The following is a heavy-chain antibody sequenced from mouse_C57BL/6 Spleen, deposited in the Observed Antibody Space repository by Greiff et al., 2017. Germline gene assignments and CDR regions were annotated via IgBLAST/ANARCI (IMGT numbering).Heavy chain of an antibody. V-gene: IGHV14-4*01. CDR3: TTNYDGYYGGVAY. Sequence: EVKLMESGAELVRPGASVTLSCTASGFNINDDYMHWVKQTPEQGLEWLGWIDPENGDTSYASKFPGKATITADTSSKIFYIELSSQTSEDTAFYYCTTNYDGYYGGVAYWGQGTLVTVSA. J-gene: IGHJ3*01. CDR2: IDPENGDT. CDR1: GFNINDDY. D-gene: IGHD2-3*01.